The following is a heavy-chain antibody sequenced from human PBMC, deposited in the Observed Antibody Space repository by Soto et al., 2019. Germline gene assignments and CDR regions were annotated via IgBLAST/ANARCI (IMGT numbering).Heavy chain of an antibody. CDR1: GFTFSNFA. J-gene: IGHJ4*02. Sequence: PGGSLRLSCAASGFTFSNFAMNWVRQAPWKGLEWVSAISNSFSDGNTHYADSVKGRFTISRDNDKNTVFLEIDSLRAEDTAVYYCAKVFSPEGGNYFDHWGPGTLVTVSS. V-gene: IGHV3-23*01. CDR2: ISNSFSDGNT. CDR3: AKVFSPEGGNYFDH.